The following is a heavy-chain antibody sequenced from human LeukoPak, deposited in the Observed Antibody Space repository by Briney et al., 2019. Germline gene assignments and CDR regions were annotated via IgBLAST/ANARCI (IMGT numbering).Heavy chain of an antibody. D-gene: IGHD3-22*01. CDR3: QGYYDSSGYYSFDY. V-gene: IGHV3-21*01. CDR2: ISSSSSYI. J-gene: IGHJ4*02. CDR1: GFTSSSYS. Sequence: GGSLRLSCAASGFTSSSYSMNWVRQAPGKGLEWVSSISSSSSYIYYADSVKGRFTVSRDNAKNSLYLQMNSLRAEDTAVYYCQGYYDSSGYYSFDYWGQGTLVTVSS.